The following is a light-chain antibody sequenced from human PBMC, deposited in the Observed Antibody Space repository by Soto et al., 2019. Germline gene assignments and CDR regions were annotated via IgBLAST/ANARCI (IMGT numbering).Light chain of an antibody. CDR3: QQTSSTPWT. Sequence: DIQMTQSPSSLGASVGDRVTITCRASQTIGRYLNWYQHRPGKAPKLLIYAASSLQSGVPSRFSGSGSGTDFTLTVSGLQPEDFAIYYCQQTSSTPWTFGQGTKVEMK. J-gene: IGKJ1*01. V-gene: IGKV1-39*01. CDR2: AAS. CDR1: QTIGRY.